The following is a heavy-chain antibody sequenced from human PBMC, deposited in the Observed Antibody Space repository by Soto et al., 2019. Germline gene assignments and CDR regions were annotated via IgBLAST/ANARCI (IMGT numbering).Heavy chain of an antibody. J-gene: IGHJ4*02. V-gene: IGHV1-8*01. CDR1: GYTFTSYD. D-gene: IGHD3-22*01. CDR3: ARGDHNETSGCCPGDY. Sequence: GASVKVSCKASGYTFTSYDIDWVRQATGQGLEWMGWMDPNSGNTGYAQKFQGGVTMTRNTSISTAYMELSSLRSEDTAVYYCARGDHNETSGCCPGDYWGQGTLVTVSS. CDR2: MDPNSGNT.